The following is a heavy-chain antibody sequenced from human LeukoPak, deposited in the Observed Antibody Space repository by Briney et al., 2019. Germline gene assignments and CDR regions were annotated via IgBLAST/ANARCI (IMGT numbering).Heavy chain of an antibody. Sequence: SQTLSLTCDISGDSVSSNSAAWTWIRQSPSRGLEWLGRTYYRSKWYNDYAVSLKSRMTINADTSKNKFSLQLNSVTPEDTAVYYCAKGRWALFDCWGQGTLVIVSS. CDR3: AKGRWALFDC. J-gene: IGHJ4*02. D-gene: IGHD3-10*01. CDR2: TYYRSKWYN. CDR1: GDSVSSNSAA. V-gene: IGHV6-1*01.